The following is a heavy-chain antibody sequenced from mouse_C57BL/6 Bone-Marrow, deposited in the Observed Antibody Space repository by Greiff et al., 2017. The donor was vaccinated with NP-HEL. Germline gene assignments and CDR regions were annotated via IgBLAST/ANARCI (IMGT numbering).Heavy chain of an antibody. Sequence: EVQLVESGGGLVKPGGSLKLSCAASGFTFSSYAMSWVRQTPEKRLEWVATISDGGSYTYYPDNVKGRFTISRDNAKNNLYLQMSHLKSEDTAMYDCARANGYAWFAYWGQGTLVTVSA. V-gene: IGHV5-4*01. CDR3: ARANGYAWFAY. CDR2: ISDGGSYT. J-gene: IGHJ3*01. CDR1: GFTFSSYA. D-gene: IGHD2-2*01.